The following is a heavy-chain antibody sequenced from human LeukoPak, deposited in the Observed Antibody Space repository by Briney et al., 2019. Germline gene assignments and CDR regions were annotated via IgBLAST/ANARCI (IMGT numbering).Heavy chain of an antibody. J-gene: IGHJ4*02. V-gene: IGHV4-59*01. CDR3: ARSRQLWSNYYFDY. Sequence: PSETLSLTCAVYGGSFSGYYWSWIRQPPGKGLEWIAYIYYTGSTYYNPSLKSRVTISVDTSKNQFSLRLSSVTAADTAVYYCARSRQLWSNYYFDYWGQGTLVTVSS. CDR2: IYYTGST. CDR1: GGSFSGYY. D-gene: IGHD5-18*01.